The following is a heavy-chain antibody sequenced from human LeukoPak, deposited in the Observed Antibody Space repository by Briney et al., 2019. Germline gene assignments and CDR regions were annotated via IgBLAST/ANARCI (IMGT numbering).Heavy chain of an antibody. CDR1: GFTFGDYW. V-gene: IGHV3-7*02. CDR3: AGYWRHFHRLLSHS. CDR2: IKQGGVEH. Sequence: RRSLRLSCAASGFTFGDYWTTWVRQAPGKGLEGVANIKQGGVEHHYLDSLKGRFPIPRDNAKNSLYLQWNSLRPEDRAVYYCAGYWRHFHRLLSHSGGRGTMGTVS. D-gene: IGHD3-9*01. J-gene: IGHJ3*01.